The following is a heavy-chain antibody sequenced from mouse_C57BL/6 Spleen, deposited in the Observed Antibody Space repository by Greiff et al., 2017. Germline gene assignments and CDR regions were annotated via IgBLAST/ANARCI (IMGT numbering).Heavy chain of an antibody. V-gene: IGHV1-55*01. CDR1: GYTFTSYW. J-gene: IGHJ2*01. CDR3: ARETGRGNYVQEFDY. Sequence: QVQLQQPGAELVKPGASVKMSCKASGYTFTSYWITWVKQRPGQGLEWSGDIYPGSGSTNYNEKFKSKATLAVDTSSSTAYMQLSSLTSADSAVYYCARETGRGNYVQEFDYWGQGTTLTVSS. CDR2: IYPGSGST. D-gene: IGHD2-1*01.